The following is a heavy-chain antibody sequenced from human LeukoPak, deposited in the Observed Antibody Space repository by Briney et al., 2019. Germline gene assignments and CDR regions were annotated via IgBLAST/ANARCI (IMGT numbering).Heavy chain of an antibody. CDR2: INTNTGNP. CDR3: ARALGDGRYYYGSPLYPLDY. V-gene: IGHV7-4-1*02. J-gene: IGHJ4*02. D-gene: IGHD3-10*01. CDR1: GYTFTSYA. Sequence: ASVKVSCKASGYTFTSYAMNWVRQAPGQGLEWMGWINTNTGNPTYAQGFTGRFVFSLDTSVSTAYLQISSLKAEDTAVYYCARALGDGRYYYGSPLYPLDYWGQGTLVTVSS.